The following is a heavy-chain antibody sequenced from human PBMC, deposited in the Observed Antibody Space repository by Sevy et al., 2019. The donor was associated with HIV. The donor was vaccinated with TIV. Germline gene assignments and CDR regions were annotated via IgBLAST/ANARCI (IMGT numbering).Heavy chain of an antibody. Sequence: SGPTLVKPTQTLTLTCTFSGFSLSTSGVGVGWIRQPPGKALEWLALIYWDDNKRYSPSLKSRITITKDTSKNQVVLTMTNMDPVDTATYYCARADYGDYVGYFQHXGQGTLVTVSS. CDR2: IYWDDNK. CDR1: GFSLSTSGVG. J-gene: IGHJ1*01. D-gene: IGHD4-17*01. V-gene: IGHV2-5*02. CDR3: ARADYGDYVGYFQH.